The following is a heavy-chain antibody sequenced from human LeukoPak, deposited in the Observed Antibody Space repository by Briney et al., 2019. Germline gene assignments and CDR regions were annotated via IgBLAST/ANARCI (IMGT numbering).Heavy chain of an antibody. J-gene: IGHJ4*02. V-gene: IGHV4-59*01. D-gene: IGHD2-2*01. CDR3: ARSRSYQLLTFDY. CDR2: IYYSGST. Sequence: SETLSLTCTVSGGSTSSYYWSWIRQPPGKGLEWIGYIYYSGSTNYNPSLKSRVTISVDTSKNQFSLKLTSVTAADTAVYYCARSRSYQLLTFDYWGQGALVTVSS. CDR1: GGSTSSYY.